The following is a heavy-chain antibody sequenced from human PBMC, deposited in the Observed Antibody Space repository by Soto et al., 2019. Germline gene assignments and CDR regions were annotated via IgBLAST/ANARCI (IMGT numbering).Heavy chain of an antibody. CDR3: ATLAVAGYYGMDV. CDR2: IKQDGSEK. V-gene: IGHV3-7*01. Sequence: SLRLSCAASGFTFSSYWMSWVRQAPGKGLEWVANIKQDGSEKYYVDSVKGRFTISRDNAKNSLYLQMNSLRAEDTAVYYCATLAVAGYYGMDVWGQGTTVTVSS. D-gene: IGHD6-19*01. CDR1: GFTFSSYW. J-gene: IGHJ6*02.